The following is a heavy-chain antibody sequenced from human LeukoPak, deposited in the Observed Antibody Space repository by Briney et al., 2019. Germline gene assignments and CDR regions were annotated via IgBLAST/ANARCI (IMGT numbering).Heavy chain of an antibody. D-gene: IGHD6-13*01. J-gene: IGHJ6*03. CDR2: IIPIFGTA. CDR1: GGTFSSYA. CDR3: ARTEQQLVPITGYYMDV. V-gene: IGHV1-69*13. Sequence: SVKVSCKASGGTFSSYAISWVRQAPGQGLEWMGGIIPIFGTANYAQKFQGRVTITADESTSTAYMELSSLRSEDTAVYYCARTEQQLVPITGYYMDVWGKGTTVTVSS.